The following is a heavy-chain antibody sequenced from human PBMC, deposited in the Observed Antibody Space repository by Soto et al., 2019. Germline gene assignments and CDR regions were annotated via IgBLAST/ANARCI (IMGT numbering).Heavy chain of an antibody. Sequence: EVQLVQSGAEVKKPGESLKISCKGSGYSFTSYWIGWVRQMPGKGLEWMGIIYPGDSDTRYSPSFQGQVTISADKSISTAYLQWSSLKASDTAMYYCARHLSSSTSREAFDIWGQGTMVTVSS. J-gene: IGHJ3*02. D-gene: IGHD2-2*01. CDR1: GYSFTSYW. V-gene: IGHV5-51*01. CDR3: ARHLSSSTSREAFDI. CDR2: IYPGDSDT.